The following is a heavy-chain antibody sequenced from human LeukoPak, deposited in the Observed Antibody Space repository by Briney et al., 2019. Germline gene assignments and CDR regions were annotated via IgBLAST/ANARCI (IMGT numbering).Heavy chain of an antibody. CDR1: GYNFTSYW. Sequence: SGESLKISCKSSGYNFTSYWIGWVRQMPGKGLEWLGILHPGDSDTRYSPPFQGQVTISADKSISTAYLQWSSLQASDTAIYYCARGYYGSSGFDYWGQGTLVTVSS. V-gene: IGHV5-51*01. CDR3: ARGYYGSSGFDY. CDR2: LHPGDSDT. J-gene: IGHJ4*02. D-gene: IGHD3-10*01.